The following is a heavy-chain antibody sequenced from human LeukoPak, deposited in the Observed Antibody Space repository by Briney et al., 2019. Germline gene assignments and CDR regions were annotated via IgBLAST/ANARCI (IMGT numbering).Heavy chain of an antibody. CDR1: GGSISSSSYY. V-gene: IGHV4-39*01. D-gene: IGHD6-19*01. Sequence: SETLSLTCTVSGGSISSSSYYWGWIRQPPGKGLEWIGSIYYSGSTYYNPSLKSRVTISVDTSKNQFSPKLSSVTAADTAVYYCARQLVAGDDAFDIWGQGTMVTVSS. CDR3: ARQLVAGDDAFDI. J-gene: IGHJ3*02. CDR2: IYYSGST.